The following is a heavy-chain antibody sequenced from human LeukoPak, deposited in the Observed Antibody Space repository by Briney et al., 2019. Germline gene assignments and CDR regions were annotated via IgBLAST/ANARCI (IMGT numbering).Heavy chain of an antibody. J-gene: IGHJ5*02. CDR3: AREWGSPGSWNWFDP. Sequence: PSETLSLTCAVYGGSFSGYYWSWIRQPPGKGLEWIGEVNHSGSTNYNPSLKSRVTISVDTSKNQFSLNLSSVTAADTAVYYCAREWGSPGSWNWFDPWGQGTLVAVSS. V-gene: IGHV4-34*01. CDR2: VNHSGST. D-gene: IGHD2-8*01. CDR1: GGSFSGYY.